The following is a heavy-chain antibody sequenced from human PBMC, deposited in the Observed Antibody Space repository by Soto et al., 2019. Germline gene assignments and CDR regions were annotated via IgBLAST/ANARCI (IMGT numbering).Heavy chain of an antibody. Sequence: PSETLSLTCAVSGASVSSYHWSWIRQPAGKGLEWIGRFNTDGTSNYNPSLRSRVTMSVDTSKNQFSLKLTSLTAADTATYYCARERVVARGRPGTDVWGQGTRVTVSS. V-gene: IGHV4-4*07. CDR3: ARERVVARGRPGTDV. J-gene: IGHJ6*02. D-gene: IGHD2-2*01. CDR1: GASVSSYH. CDR2: FNTDGTS.